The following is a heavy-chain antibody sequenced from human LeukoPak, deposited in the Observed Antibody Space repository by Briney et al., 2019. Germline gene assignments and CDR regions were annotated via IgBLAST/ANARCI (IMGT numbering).Heavy chain of an antibody. D-gene: IGHD3-10*01. V-gene: IGHV3-30*18. CDR3: AKDLNLLLWFGESHFDY. J-gene: IGHJ4*02. CDR2: ISYDGSNK. Sequence: GGSLTLSCAASGFTFSSYGMHWVRQAPGKGLEWVAVISYDGSNKYYADSVKGQLTISRDNSKNTLYLQMNSLRAEDTAVYYCAKDLNLLLWFGESHFDYWGQGTLVTVSS. CDR1: GFTFSSYG.